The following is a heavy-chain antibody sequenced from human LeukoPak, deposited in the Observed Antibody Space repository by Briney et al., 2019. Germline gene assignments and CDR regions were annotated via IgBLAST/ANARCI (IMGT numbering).Heavy chain of an antibody. V-gene: IGHV3-9*03. J-gene: IGHJ4*02. CDR2: ISWNSGSI. CDR1: GFTFHDYA. D-gene: IGHD3-10*02. CDR3: AKDFWPGDRGSGYVIDY. Sequence: PGGSLRLSCAASGFTFHDYAMHWVRQAPGKGLEWVSGISWNSGSIGYADSLKGRFTISRDNAKNSLYLQMNRLRAEDMALYHCAKDFWPGDRGSGYVIDYWGQGTLVTVSS.